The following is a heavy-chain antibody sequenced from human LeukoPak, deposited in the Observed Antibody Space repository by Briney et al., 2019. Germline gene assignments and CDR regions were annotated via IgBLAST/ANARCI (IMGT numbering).Heavy chain of an antibody. D-gene: IGHD4-17*01. Sequence: GGSLRLSCAASGFTFSSYWMHWVRQAPGKGLVWVSRINSDGSSTSYADSVKGRFTISRDNAKNTLYLQMNSLRAEDTAVYYCAKGYDYGDYDYFQHWGQGTLVTVSS. J-gene: IGHJ1*01. CDR2: INSDGSST. V-gene: IGHV3-74*01. CDR1: GFTFSSYW. CDR3: AKGYDYGDYDYFQH.